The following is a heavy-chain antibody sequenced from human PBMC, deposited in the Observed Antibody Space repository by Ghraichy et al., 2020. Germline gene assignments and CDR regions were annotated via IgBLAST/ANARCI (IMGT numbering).Heavy chain of an antibody. J-gene: IGHJ4*02. D-gene: IGHD6-6*01. CDR1: GGSFSGYY. V-gene: IGHV4-34*01. CDR3: ARARNAARVPFDY. Sequence: SLTCAVYGGSFSGYYWSWIRQPPGKGLEWIGEINHSGSTNYNPSLKSRVTISVDTSKNQFSLKLSSVTAADTAVYYCARARNAARVPFDYWGQGTLVTVSS. CDR2: INHSGST.